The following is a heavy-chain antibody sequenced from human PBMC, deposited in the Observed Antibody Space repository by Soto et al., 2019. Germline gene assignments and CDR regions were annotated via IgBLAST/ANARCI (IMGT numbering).Heavy chain of an antibody. CDR3: ARSYYDSSGYTFGY. CDR2: IYYSGST. V-gene: IGHV4-31*03. D-gene: IGHD3-22*01. CDR1: GGSISSGVYY. J-gene: IGHJ4*02. Sequence: PSETLSLTYTVAGGSISSGVYYWSWIRQHPGKGLEWIGYIYYSGSTYYNPSLKSRVTISVDTSKNQFSLKLSSVTAADTAVYYCARSYYDSSGYTFGYWGQGTLVTVSS.